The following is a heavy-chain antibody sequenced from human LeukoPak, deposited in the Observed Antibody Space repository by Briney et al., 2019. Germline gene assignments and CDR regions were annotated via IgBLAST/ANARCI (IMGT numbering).Heavy chain of an antibody. Sequence: GGTLRLSCAASDFTVSSNYMSWVRKAPGKGLEWVSIIYSGGNTFYADSVKGRFTISRDNSKNTLYLQMNSLRVEDTAVYYCATQTWLAYFDYWGQGALVTVSS. CDR2: IYSGGNT. D-gene: IGHD6-19*01. J-gene: IGHJ4*02. CDR1: DFTVSSNY. V-gene: IGHV3-53*01. CDR3: ATQTWLAYFDY.